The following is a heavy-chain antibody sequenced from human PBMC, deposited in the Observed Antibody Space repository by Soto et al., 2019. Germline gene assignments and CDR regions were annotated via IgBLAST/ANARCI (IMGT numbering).Heavy chain of an antibody. CDR2: IYYSGST. CDR1: GGSISSGDYY. J-gene: IGHJ5*02. CDR3: ARDVGGNSRYNWFDP. D-gene: IGHD2-21*02. V-gene: IGHV4-30-4*01. Sequence: QVQLQESGPGLVKPSQTLSLTCTVSGGSISSGDYYWSWIRQPPGKGLEWIGYIYYSGSTYYNPSLKSRVTKSVDTSKNQFSLKLSSVTAADTAVYYCARDVGGNSRYNWFDPWGQGTLVTVSS.